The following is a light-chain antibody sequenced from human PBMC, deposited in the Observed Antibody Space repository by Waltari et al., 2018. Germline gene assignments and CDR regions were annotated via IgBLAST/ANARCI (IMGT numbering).Light chain of an antibody. CDR3: GTWDNSLNAVV. Sequence: QSVLTQPPSVSAAPGQKVTISCSGSWSNIGNNYVSWYQQFPGAAPKRLMFENNKRPSGIPDRFSGSKSGTSATLGITGLQTGDEADYYCGTWDNSLNAVVFGGGTKLTVL. CDR2: ENN. J-gene: IGLJ2*01. V-gene: IGLV1-51*02. CDR1: WSNIGNNY.